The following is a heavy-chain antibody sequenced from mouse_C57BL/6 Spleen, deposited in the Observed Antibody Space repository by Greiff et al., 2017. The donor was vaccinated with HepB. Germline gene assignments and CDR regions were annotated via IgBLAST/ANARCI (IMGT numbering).Heavy chain of an antibody. CDR2: INPGSGGT. Sequence: QVQLKQSGAELVRPGTSVKVSCKASGYAFTNYLIEWVKQRPGQGLEWIGVINPGSGGTNYNEKFKGKATLTADKSSSTAYMQLSSLTSEDSAVYFCASALYDGYYGGFAYWGQGTLVTVSA. CDR3: ASALYDGYYGGFAY. D-gene: IGHD2-3*01. V-gene: IGHV1-54*01. CDR1: GYAFTNYL. J-gene: IGHJ3*01.